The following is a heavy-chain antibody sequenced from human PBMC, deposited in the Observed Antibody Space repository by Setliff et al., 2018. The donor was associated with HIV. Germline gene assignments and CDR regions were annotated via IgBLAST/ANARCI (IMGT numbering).Heavy chain of an antibody. V-gene: IGHV4-4*07. D-gene: IGHD3-22*01. CDR3: ARETSTMIVVVKGAFDI. Sequence: SETLSLTCTISGGSFSSYYWSWIRQPAGRGLEWIGRIYNSGTTNYNPSLKSRVTMSIDTSKNQFSLKLSSVTAADTAVYYCARETSTMIVVVKGAFDIWGQGTMVTVSS. J-gene: IGHJ3*02. CDR2: IYNSGTT. CDR1: GGSFSSYY.